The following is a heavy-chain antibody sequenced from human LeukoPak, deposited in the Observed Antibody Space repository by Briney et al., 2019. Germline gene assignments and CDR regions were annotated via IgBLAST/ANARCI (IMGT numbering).Heavy chain of an antibody. V-gene: IGHV4-34*01. J-gene: IGHJ4*02. CDR1: GGSFSGYY. D-gene: IGHD3-9*01. Sequence: PSETLSLTCAVYGGSFSGYYWSWIRQPPGKGLEWIGEINHSGSTNYNLSLKSRVTISVDTSKNQFSLKLRSVTAADTAVYYCARVTGYMIEDYFDYWGQGILVTVSS. CDR3: ARVTGYMIEDYFDY. CDR2: INHSGST.